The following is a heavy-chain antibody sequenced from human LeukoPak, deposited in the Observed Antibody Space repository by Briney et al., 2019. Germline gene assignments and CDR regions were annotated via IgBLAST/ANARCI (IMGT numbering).Heavy chain of an antibody. D-gene: IGHD1-7*01. CDR2: INHSGST. J-gene: IGHJ5*02. V-gene: IGHV4-34*01. CDR1: GGSFSGYY. CDR3: ARGGITGTPHTPNWFDP. Sequence: NPSETLSLTCAVYGGSFSGYYWSWIRQPPGKGLEWIGEINHSGSTNYNPSPKSRVTISVDTSKNQFSLKLSSVTAADTAVYYCARGGITGTPHTPNWFDPWGQGTLVTVSS.